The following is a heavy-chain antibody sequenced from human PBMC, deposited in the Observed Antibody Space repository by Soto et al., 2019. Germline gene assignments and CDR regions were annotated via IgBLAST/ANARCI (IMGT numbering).Heavy chain of an antibody. Sequence: GASVKVSCKASGYTFTSYGISWVRQAPGQGLEGMGWISAYNGNTNYAQKLQGRVTMTTDTSTSTAYMELRSLRSDDTAVYYCARALMGYCSSTSCYSFSWFDPWGQGTLVTVSS. V-gene: IGHV1-18*01. D-gene: IGHD2-2*02. CDR1: GYTFTSYG. CDR3: ARALMGYCSSTSCYSFSWFDP. CDR2: ISAYNGNT. J-gene: IGHJ5*02.